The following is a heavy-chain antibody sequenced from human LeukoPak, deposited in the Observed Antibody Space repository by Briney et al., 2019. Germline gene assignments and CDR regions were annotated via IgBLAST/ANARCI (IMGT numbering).Heavy chain of an antibody. D-gene: IGHD3-3*01. J-gene: IGHJ5*02. CDR3: ARGRITIFGVAREGGWFDP. CDR1: GYTFTSYG. V-gene: IGHV1-18*01. Sequence: ASVKVSCKASGYTFTSYGTSWVRQAPGQGLEWMGWISAHNGNTNYAQKLQGRVTMTTDTSTSTAYMELRSLRSDDTAVYYCARGRITIFGVAREGGWFDPWGQGTLVTVSS. CDR2: ISAHNGNT.